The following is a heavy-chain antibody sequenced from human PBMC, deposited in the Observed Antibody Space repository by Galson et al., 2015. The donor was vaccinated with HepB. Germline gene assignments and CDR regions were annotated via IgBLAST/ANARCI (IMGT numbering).Heavy chain of an antibody. Sequence: SLRLSCAASGFTFSGSAMHWVRQASGKGLEWVGRIRSKANSYATAYAALVKGRFTISRDDSKNTAYLQMNSLKTEDTAVYYCTRHGFYCSSTSCYTTDYWGQGTLVTVSS. J-gene: IGHJ4*02. CDR2: IRSKANSYAT. CDR1: GFTFSGSA. V-gene: IGHV3-73*01. D-gene: IGHD2-2*02. CDR3: TRHGFYCSSTSCYTTDY.